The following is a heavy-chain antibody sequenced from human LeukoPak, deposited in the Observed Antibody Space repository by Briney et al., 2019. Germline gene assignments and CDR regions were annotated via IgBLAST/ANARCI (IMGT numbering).Heavy chain of an antibody. D-gene: IGHD6-19*01. Sequence: PGGSLRLSCAAPGFTFSSYGMSWVRQAPGKGLEWVAFIRYDGSNKYYADSVKGRFTISRDNSKNTLYLQMNSLRAEDTAVYYCARVSSGWIDYWGQGTLVTVSS. CDR3: ARVSSGWIDY. CDR2: IRYDGSNK. CDR1: GFTFSSYG. V-gene: IGHV3-30*02. J-gene: IGHJ4*02.